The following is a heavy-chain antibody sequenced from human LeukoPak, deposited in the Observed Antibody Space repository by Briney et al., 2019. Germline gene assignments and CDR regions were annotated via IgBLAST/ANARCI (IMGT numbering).Heavy chain of an antibody. CDR2: IRNKENNYLT. D-gene: IGHD2-15*01. CDR1: GFIFSDHY. CDR3: VGETGRSGGTCYSNWFDP. J-gene: IGHJ5*02. Sequence: QPGGSLRLSCAASGFIFSDHYMDWVRQAPGAGLEWVARIRNKENNYLTEYAASVKGRFTISGDDSKNSLYLQMDSLKTEDTTMYYCVGETGRSGGTCYSNWFDPWGQGVLVTVSS. V-gene: IGHV3-72*01.